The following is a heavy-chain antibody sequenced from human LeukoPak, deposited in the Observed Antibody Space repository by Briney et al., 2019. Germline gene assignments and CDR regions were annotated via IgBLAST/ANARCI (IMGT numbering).Heavy chain of an antibody. Sequence: SETLSLTCTVSGGSISSYYWSWIRKPPGKGREWIGYIYDSGSTNYNRSLKSRVTISVDTSKNQFSLKLSSVTAADTAVFYCASLTTADAFDIWGQGTMVTVSS. D-gene: IGHD3-22*01. J-gene: IGHJ3*02. CDR2: IYDSGST. CDR1: GGSISSYY. CDR3: ASLTTADAFDI. V-gene: IGHV4-59*01.